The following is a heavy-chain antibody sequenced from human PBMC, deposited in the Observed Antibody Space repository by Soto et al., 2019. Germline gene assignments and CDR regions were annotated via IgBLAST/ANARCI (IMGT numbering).Heavy chain of an antibody. CDR2: IFSNDEK. D-gene: IGHD6-13*01. Sequence: QVTLKESGPVLVKPTEPLTLTCTVSGFSLSNARMGVSWIRQPPGKALEWLAHIFSNDEKSYSTSLKSRLTISKDTSKSQVVLTMTNMDPVDTATYYCARIHIPAYSSSWYFDYWGQGTLVTVSS. V-gene: IGHV2-26*01. CDR3: ARIHIPAYSSSWYFDY. J-gene: IGHJ4*02. CDR1: GFSLSNARMG.